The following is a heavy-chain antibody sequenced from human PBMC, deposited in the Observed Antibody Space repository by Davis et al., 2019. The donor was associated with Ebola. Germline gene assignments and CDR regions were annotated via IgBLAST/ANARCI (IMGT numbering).Heavy chain of an antibody. CDR3: AREIAGYYDRSGYYPYNWFDP. D-gene: IGHD3-22*01. V-gene: IGHV1-2*04. CDR2: INPNSGT. CDR1: GYTFTGYY. Sequence: ASVKVSCKASGYTFTGYYMHWVRQAPGQGLEWMGWINPNSGTNYAQKFQGWVTMTRDTSISTAYMELSRLRSDDTAVYYCAREIAGYYDRSGYYPYNWFDPWGQGTLVTVSS. J-gene: IGHJ5*02.